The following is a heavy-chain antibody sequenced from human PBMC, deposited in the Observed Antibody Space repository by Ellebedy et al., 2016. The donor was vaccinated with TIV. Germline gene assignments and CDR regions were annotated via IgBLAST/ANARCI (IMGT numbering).Heavy chain of an antibody. J-gene: IGHJ6*02. D-gene: IGHD3-10*01. Sequence: MPSETLSLTCTVSGGSIRSGGSSWSWILQHPGTGLEWIGYIYYSGSTYYNPALKSRVTILVDTSKNQFSLKLSSVTAADTAVYYCARVGTMVRGVIALGRDVWGQGTTVTVSS. CDR1: GGSIRSGGSS. CDR3: ARVGTMVRGVIALGRDV. CDR2: IYYSGST. V-gene: IGHV4-31*03.